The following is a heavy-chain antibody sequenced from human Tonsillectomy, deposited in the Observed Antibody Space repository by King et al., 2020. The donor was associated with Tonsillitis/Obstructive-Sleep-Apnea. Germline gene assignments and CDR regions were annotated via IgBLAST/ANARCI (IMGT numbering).Heavy chain of an antibody. CDR3: AKLETTGPRPSDYMDV. V-gene: IGHV3-23*04. D-gene: IGHD1-1*01. CDR1: GFTFSTYA. J-gene: IGHJ6*03. Sequence: EVQLVESGGGLVQPGGSLRLSCAASGFTFSTYAMSWVRQAPGKGLEWVSSISGSGGSTYYTDSVKGRFTISRDNSKNTLSLQMNSLRAEDTAVYYCAKLETTGPRPSDYMDVWGKGTTVTVSS. CDR2: ISGSGGST.